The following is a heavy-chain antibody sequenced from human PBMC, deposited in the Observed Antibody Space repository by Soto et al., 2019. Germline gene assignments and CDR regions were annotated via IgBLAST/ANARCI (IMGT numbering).Heavy chain of an antibody. D-gene: IGHD3-16*01. J-gene: IGHJ5*02. CDR3: ANIPNYYQYDWFDP. CDR1: GFSLTTRGVG. Sequence: QITLKESGPTLVKPTQTLTLTCTFSGFSLTTRGVGLGWIRQPPGKALESLALIYWDDDKRYSPSLKSRLSITKDTSKNQVVLTMTNVDPVDTATYYSANIPNYYQYDWFDPRGQGTLVSVSS. CDR2: IYWDDDK. V-gene: IGHV2-5*02.